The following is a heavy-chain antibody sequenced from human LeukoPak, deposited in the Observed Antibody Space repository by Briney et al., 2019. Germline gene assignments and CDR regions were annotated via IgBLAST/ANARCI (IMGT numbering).Heavy chain of an antibody. CDR3: ARGGVSGDYDSSGYDY. D-gene: IGHD3-22*01. CDR1: GYTFTGYY. Sequence: ASVKVSCKASGYTFTGYYMHWVRQAPGQGLEWMGWISGYNGNTNYAQKVQGRVTMTTDTSTSTAYMELRSLRSDDTAVYYCARGGVSGDYDSSGYDYWGQGTLVTVSS. CDR2: ISGYNGNT. J-gene: IGHJ4*02. V-gene: IGHV1-18*04.